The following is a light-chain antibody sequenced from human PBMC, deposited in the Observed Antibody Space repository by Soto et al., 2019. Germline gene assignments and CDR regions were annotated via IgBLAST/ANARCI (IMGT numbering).Light chain of an antibody. CDR3: SSWGDRRRGVV. CDR1: SSNVGSNY. CDR2: SDN. Sequence: QSVLTQPPSASGTPGQRVTISCSGNSSNVGSNYVYWYQQLPGTAPKLLIYSDNRRPSGVPDRFSGSKSGTSASLAISGLRFEDEADYYCSSWGDRRRGVVFGGGTKLTVL. V-gene: IGLV1-47*02. J-gene: IGLJ2*01.